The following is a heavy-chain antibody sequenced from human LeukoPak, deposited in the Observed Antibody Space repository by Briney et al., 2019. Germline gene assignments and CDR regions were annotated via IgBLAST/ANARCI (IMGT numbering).Heavy chain of an antibody. J-gene: IGHJ4*02. V-gene: IGHV3-66*01. D-gene: IGHD3-10*01. Sequence: SGGSLRLSCAASGFTVSSNYMSWVRQAPGKGLEWVSVIYSGGSTYYADSVKGRFTISRDNSKNTLYLQMNSLRAEDTAVYYCASSRLSGSGSYGYWGQGTLVTVSS. CDR3: ASSRLSGSGSYGY. CDR1: GFTVSSNY. CDR2: IYSGGST.